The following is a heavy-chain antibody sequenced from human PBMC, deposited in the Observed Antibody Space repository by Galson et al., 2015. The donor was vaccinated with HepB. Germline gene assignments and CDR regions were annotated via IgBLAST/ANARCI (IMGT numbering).Heavy chain of an antibody. J-gene: IGHJ4*02. D-gene: IGHD2-15*01. CDR2: IHWDDDK. CDR3: ARTVGSGGACYYPYFDY. CDR1: GFSLSKIGMC. V-gene: IGHV2-70*11. Sequence: PALVKPTQTLTLTCSFSGFSLSKIGMCVSWIRQPPGKALEWLARIHWDDDKYYATSLRTRLTISKDTSRNQAVLRMTNMDPVDIGTYYCARTVGSGGACYYPYFDYWGQGALVTVSS.